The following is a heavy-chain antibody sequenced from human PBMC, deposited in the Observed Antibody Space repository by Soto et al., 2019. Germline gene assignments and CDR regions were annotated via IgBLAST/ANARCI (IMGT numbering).Heavy chain of an antibody. CDR2: IIPIFGTA. CDR1: GGTFSSYA. V-gene: IGHV1-69*13. CDR3: ARVGYYGSGKVLGVWFGP. D-gene: IGHD3-10*01. J-gene: IGHJ5*02. Sequence: SVKVSCKASGGTFSSYAISWVRQAPGQGLEWMGGIIPIFGTANYAQKFQGRVTITADESTSTAYMELSSLRSEDTAVYYCARVGYYGSGKVLGVWFGPWGQGTLVTVSS.